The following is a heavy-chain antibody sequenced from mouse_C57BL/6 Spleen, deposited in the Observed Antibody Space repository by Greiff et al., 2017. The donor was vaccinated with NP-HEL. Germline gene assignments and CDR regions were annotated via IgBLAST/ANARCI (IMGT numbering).Heavy chain of an antibody. CDR3: APLTTVVGPGFAY. CDR1: GYAFSSSW. J-gene: IGHJ3*01. D-gene: IGHD1-1*01. V-gene: IGHV1-82*01. CDR2: IYPGDGDT. Sequence: VQLQQSGPELVKPGASVTISCQASGYAFSSSWLNWVKQRPGKGLEWIGRIYPGDGDTNYNGKFKGKATLTADKSSSTAYMQLSSLTSEDSAVYFCAPLTTVVGPGFAYWGQGTLVTVSA.